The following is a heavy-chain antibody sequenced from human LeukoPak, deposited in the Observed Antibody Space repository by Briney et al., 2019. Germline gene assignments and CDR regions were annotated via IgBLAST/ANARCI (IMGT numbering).Heavy chain of an antibody. Sequence: GGSLRLSCAASGFTFSNYAVAWVRQAPGKGLEWVSVISDRGSTIYYADSVKGRFTISRDNSKNTLYLQMNGLRAEDTAVYYCARDIGRKYKIFDYWGQGTLVTVSS. V-gene: IGHV3-23*01. D-gene: IGHD1-1*01. J-gene: IGHJ4*02. CDR2: ISDRGSTI. CDR3: ARDIGRKYKIFDY. CDR1: GFTFSNYA.